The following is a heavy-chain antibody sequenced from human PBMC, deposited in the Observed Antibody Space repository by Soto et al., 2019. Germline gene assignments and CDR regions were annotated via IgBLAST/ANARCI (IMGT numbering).Heavy chain of an antibody. D-gene: IGHD4-17*01. CDR3: ATRHHGESFDY. V-gene: IGHV1-69*02. CDR2: IIPILGIA. Sequence: GASVKVSCKASGGTFSSYTISWVRQAPGQGLEWMGRIIPILGIANYAQKFQGRVTITADKSTSTAYMELSSLRSEDTAVYYCATRHHGESFDYWGQGTLVTVSS. CDR1: GGTFSSYT. J-gene: IGHJ4*02.